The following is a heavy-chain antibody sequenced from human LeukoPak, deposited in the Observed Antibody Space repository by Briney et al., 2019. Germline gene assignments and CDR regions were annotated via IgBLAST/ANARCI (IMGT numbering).Heavy chain of an antibody. CDR2: IYWDEDK. J-gene: IGHJ4*02. CDR3: ARSPYYDILTGSRGTFDY. CDR1: GFSFSTSGVG. Sequence: SGPTLVNPTQTLTLTCTFSGFSFSTSGVGVGWIRQPPGKALEWLAVIYWDEDKRYRPSLKSRLTITKATSKTQVVLTMTNMDPVDTATYYCARSPYYDILTGSRGTFDYWGRGILVTVSS. V-gene: IGHV2-5*02. D-gene: IGHD3-9*01.